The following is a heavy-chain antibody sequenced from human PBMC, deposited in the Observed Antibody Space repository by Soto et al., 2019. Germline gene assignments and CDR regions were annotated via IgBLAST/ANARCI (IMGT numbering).Heavy chain of an antibody. CDR2: IYSGGST. CDR3: ASQYYYDSSGYRDY. CDR1: GFTVSSNY. D-gene: IGHD3-22*01. J-gene: IGHJ4*02. Sequence: GGSLRLSCAASGFTVSSNYMSWVRQAPGKGLEWVSVIYSGGSTYYADSVKGRFTISRHNSKNTLYLQMNSLRAEDTAVYDCASQYYYDSSGYRDYWGQGTLVTVSS. V-gene: IGHV3-53*04.